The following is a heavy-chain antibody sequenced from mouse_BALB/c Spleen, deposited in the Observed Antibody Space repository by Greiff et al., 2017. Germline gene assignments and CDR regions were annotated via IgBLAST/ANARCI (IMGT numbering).Heavy chain of an antibody. CDR3: AREGWKGFDY. D-gene: IGHD2-3*01. CDR1: GYSITSGYY. J-gene: IGHJ2*01. CDR2: ISYDGSN. V-gene: IGHV3-6*02. Sequence: DVQLQESGPGLVKPSQSLSLTCSVTGYSITSGYYWNWIRQFPGNKLEWMGYISYDGSNNYNPSLKNRISITRDTSKNQFFLKLNSVTTEDTATYYCAREGWKGFDYWGQGTTLTVSS.